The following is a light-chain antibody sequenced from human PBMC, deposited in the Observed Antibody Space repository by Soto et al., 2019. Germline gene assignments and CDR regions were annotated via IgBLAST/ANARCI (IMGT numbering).Light chain of an antibody. CDR3: QQYNTWPPWT. V-gene: IGKV3-15*01. CDR1: QSVSSN. J-gene: IGKJ1*01. Sequence: EIVMTQSPATLSVSPGERATLSCRASQSVSSNLAWYQQKPGQAPRLLIYGASTRATGIPARFSGSGSGTNFTLTISSLQFEDFAVYYCQQYNTWPPWTFGQGTKV. CDR2: GAS.